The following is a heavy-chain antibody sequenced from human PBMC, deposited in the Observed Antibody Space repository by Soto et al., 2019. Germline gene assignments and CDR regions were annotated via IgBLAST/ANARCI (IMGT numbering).Heavy chain of an antibody. CDR2: ISSSSSYI. J-gene: IGHJ4*02. V-gene: IGHV3-21*01. D-gene: IGHD4-4*01. CDR1: GFTFSSYS. CDR3: AREGYYSNYLDY. Sequence: EVQLVESGGGLVKPGGSLRLSCAASGFTFSSYSMNWVREAPGKGLEWVSSISSSSSYIYYADSVKGRFTISRDNAKNSLYLQMNSLRAEDTAVYYCAREGYYSNYLDYWGQGTLVTVSS.